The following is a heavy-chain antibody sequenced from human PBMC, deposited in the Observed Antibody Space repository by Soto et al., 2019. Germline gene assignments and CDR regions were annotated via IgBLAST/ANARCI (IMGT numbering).Heavy chain of an antibody. CDR1: GGSISSGDYY. D-gene: IGHD6-6*01. CDR2: IYYSGST. CDR3: ARVPNSSSSPVDY. V-gene: IGHV4-30-4*01. Sequence: QVQLQESGPGLVKPSQTLSLTCTVSGGSISSGDYYWSWIRQPPGNGLAWIGYIYYSGSTYYNPSLKSRVTRSVDTSMNQFSLKLSSVTAADTAVYYCARVPNSSSSPVDYWGQGTLVTVSS. J-gene: IGHJ4*02.